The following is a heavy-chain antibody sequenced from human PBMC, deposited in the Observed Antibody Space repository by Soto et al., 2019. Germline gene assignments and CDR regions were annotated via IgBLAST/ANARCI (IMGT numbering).Heavy chain of an antibody. Sequence: EVQLVESGGGLVQPGGSLRLSCAASGFTFSSYDMHWVRQATGKGLEWVSAIGTAGDTYYPGSVKGRFTISRENAKNSLYLQMNSRRAGDTAVYYCARGLGDYGDYGTDYWGQGTLVTVSS. CDR1: GFTFSSYD. D-gene: IGHD4-17*01. J-gene: IGHJ4*02. CDR2: IGTAGDT. CDR3: ARGLGDYGDYGTDY. V-gene: IGHV3-13*01.